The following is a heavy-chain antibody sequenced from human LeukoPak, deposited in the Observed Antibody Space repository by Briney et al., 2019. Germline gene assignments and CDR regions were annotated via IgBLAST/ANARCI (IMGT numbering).Heavy chain of an antibody. J-gene: IGHJ4*02. CDR2: IYSNGVI. CDR3: ARSKEPAALLDY. D-gene: IGHD2-2*01. V-gene: IGHV3-53*01. CDR1: GFTVSTNY. Sequence: GGSLRLSCAASGFTVSTNYINWVRQAPGKGLEWVSVIYSNGVIYHADSVKGRFTISRDNSQNTVFLQMKSLRADDSAIYYCARSKEPAALLDYWGQGTLVTVSS.